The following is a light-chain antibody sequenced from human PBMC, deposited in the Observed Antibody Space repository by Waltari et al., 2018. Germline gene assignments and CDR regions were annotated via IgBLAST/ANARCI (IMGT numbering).Light chain of an antibody. CDR1: SSDVGRYNY. Sequence: QSALTQPASVSGSPGQSITISCTGTSSDVGRYNYVSWYQHHPGKAPKLIIYAVSSRPSGVSSRFSGSNSGNTASLTISGLQAEDEADYYCSSYAGTSTRVVFGGGTKLTVL. V-gene: IGLV2-14*01. CDR3: SSYAGTSTRVV. CDR2: AVS. J-gene: IGLJ2*01.